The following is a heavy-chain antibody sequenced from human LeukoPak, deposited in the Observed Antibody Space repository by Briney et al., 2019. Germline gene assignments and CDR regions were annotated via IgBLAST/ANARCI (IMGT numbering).Heavy chain of an antibody. J-gene: IGHJ4*02. D-gene: IGHD3-9*01. CDR2: ISAYNGNT. CDR3: ARTINGRSQYYFDY. Sequence: ASVKVSCKASGYTFTGYYMHWVRQAPGQGLEWMGWISAYNGNTNYAQKLQGRVTMTTDTSTSTAYMELRSLRSDDTAVYYCARTINGRSQYYFDYWGQGTLVTVSS. CDR1: GYTFTGYY. V-gene: IGHV1-18*04.